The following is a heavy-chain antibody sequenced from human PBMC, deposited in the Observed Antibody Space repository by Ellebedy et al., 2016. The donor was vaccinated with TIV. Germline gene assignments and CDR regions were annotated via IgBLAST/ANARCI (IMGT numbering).Heavy chain of an antibody. CDR1: GFTFSSYA. Sequence: PGGSLRLSCSASGFTFSSYAMHWVRQAPGTGLEYVSAVNSNGDTTYYADSVKGRFTISRDNSKNTLFLQRSSLRPEDTAVYYCVERNSSTCDHWGQGTLVTVSS. D-gene: IGHD5-24*01. V-gene: IGHV3-64D*09. CDR3: VERNSSTCDH. J-gene: IGHJ1*01. CDR2: VNSNGDTT.